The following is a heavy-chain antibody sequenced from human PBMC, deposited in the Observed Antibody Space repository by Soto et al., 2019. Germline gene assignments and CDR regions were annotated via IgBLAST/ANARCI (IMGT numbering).Heavy chain of an antibody. CDR3: ARDYYDSSGYRYYFDY. Sequence: SVKVSCKASGGTFSSYAISWVRQAPGQGLEWMGGIIPIFGTANYAQRFQGRVTITADESTSTAYMELSSLRSEDTAVYYCARDYYDSSGYRYYFDYWGQGTLVTVSS. V-gene: IGHV1-69*13. D-gene: IGHD3-22*01. J-gene: IGHJ4*02. CDR2: IIPIFGTA. CDR1: GGTFSSYA.